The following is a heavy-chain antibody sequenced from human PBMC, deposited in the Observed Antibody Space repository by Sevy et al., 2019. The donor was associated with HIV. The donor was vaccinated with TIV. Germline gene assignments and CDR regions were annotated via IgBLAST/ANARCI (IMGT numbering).Heavy chain of an antibody. CDR3: AREGCSRPHDY. Sequence: GGSLRLSCAASGFTFYEYSMSWIRQAPGKGLEWVATLSFGCGKINYADSVKGRFTISRDNSKNSFYLQMDNLRVEDTALYYCAREGCSRPHDYWGQGTRVTVSS. D-gene: IGHD2-8*01. V-gene: IGHV3-23*01. CDR1: GFTFYEYS. J-gene: IGHJ4*02. CDR2: LSFGCGKI.